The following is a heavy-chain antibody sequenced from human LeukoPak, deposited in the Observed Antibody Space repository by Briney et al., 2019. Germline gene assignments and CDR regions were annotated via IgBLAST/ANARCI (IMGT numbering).Heavy chain of an antibody. D-gene: IGHD2-2*01. Sequence: GRSLRLSCAASGFIFSSYGMHWVRQGPGKGLEWVAVIWYDGSNKYYADSVKGRFTISRDNSKNTLYLQMNSLRAEDTAVYYCARRYCSSTSCYFSNWFNPWGQGTLVTVSS. CDR2: IWYDGSNK. CDR3: ARRYCSSTSCYFSNWFNP. V-gene: IGHV3-33*01. CDR1: GFIFSSYG. J-gene: IGHJ5*02.